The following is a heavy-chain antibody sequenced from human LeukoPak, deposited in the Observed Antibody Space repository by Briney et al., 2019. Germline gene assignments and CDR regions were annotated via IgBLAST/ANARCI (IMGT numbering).Heavy chain of an antibody. CDR3: ARHAGAGIAAAGKREALHPAYGMDV. CDR2: IYTTGST. D-gene: IGHD6-13*01. CDR1: GGSISSYY. Sequence: PSETLSLTCTVSGGSISSYYWTWIRQPAGKGLEWIGRIYTTGSTNYNPSLNSRVTMSVDTSKNQFSLKLSSVTAADTAVYYCARHAGAGIAAAGKREALHPAYGMDVWGQGTTVTVSS. J-gene: IGHJ6*02. V-gene: IGHV4-4*07.